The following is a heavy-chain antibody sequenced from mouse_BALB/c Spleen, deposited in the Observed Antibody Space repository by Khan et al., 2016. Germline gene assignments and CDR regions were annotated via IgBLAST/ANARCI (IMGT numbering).Heavy chain of an antibody. V-gene: IGHV1-7*01. CDR2: INPSTGYT. Sequence: QVQLQQSGAELAKPGASVKMSCKASGYTFTSYWMHWVKQRPGQGLEWIGYINPSTGYTEYNQKFKDKATLTADKSSSTAYMQLSSLTSEDSAVYYGASYYGSNAMDYWGQGTSVTVSS. CDR1: GYTFTSYW. D-gene: IGHD1-1*01. J-gene: IGHJ4*01. CDR3: ASYYGSNAMDY.